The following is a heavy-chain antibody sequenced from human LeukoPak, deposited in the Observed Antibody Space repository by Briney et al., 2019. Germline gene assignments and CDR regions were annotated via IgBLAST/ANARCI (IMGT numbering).Heavy chain of an antibody. CDR2: ISGSGGSA. J-gene: IGHJ4*02. CDR1: RFTFNNYA. V-gene: IGHV3-23*01. CDR3: AKDDNYYESSGYPVAAY. D-gene: IGHD3-22*01. Sequence: GGSLRLSCAASRFTFNNYAMSWVRQAPGKGLEWVSAISGSGGSADYTDSVKGRFTISRDNSKNTLFLQMNSLRVEDTAVYYCAKDDNYYESSGYPVAAYWGQGTLVTVSS.